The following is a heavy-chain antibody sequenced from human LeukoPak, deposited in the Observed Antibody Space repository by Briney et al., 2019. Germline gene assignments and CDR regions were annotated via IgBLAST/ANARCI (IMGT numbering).Heavy chain of an antibody. CDR1: RGSISSFY. CDR3: ARDYGGKFDY. Sequence: PSETLSLTCTVSRGSISSFYWSWVRQPPGKGLEWFGYISYSGNTKYNPSLKSRVTISVDTSKNQFSLKLSCVTAADTAVYYCARDYGGKFDYWGQGTLVTVSS. D-gene: IGHD4-23*01. J-gene: IGHJ4*02. CDR2: ISYSGNT. V-gene: IGHV4-59*01.